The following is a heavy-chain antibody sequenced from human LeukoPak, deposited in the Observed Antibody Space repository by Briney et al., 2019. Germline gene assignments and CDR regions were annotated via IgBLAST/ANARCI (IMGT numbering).Heavy chain of an antibody. CDR3: ARGGGEGYGYGRYFFDY. CDR2: INPNSGGT. D-gene: IGHD5-18*01. J-gene: IGHJ4*02. Sequence: ASVKVSCKASGYTFTGYYMHWVRQAPGQGLEWMGWINPNSGGTNYAQKFQGRVTMTRDTSISTAYMELSRLTSDDTAVYYCARGGGEGYGYGRYFFDYWGQGTLATVSS. CDR1: GYTFTGYY. V-gene: IGHV1-2*02.